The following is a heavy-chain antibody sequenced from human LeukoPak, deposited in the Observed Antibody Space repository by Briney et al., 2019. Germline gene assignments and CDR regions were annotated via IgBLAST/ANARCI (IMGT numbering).Heavy chain of an antibody. CDR2: ISSSTATI. V-gene: IGHV3-48*01. J-gene: IGHJ4*02. Sequence: PGGSLRLSCAASGFTFSTYAMSWVRQAPGKGLEWVSYISSSTATIYYADSVRGRFTISRDNSKNTLYLQMNSLRAEDTAVYYCAKDPAGDYGGDRGGYFDYWGQGTLVTVSS. CDR1: GFTFSTYA. D-gene: IGHD4-23*01. CDR3: AKDPAGDYGGDRGGYFDY.